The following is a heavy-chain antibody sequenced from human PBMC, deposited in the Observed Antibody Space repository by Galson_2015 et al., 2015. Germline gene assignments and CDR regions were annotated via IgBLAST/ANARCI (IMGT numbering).Heavy chain of an antibody. CDR3: ARGAHGDYCSSTSCLFDY. CDR1: GFTFSYYT. V-gene: IGHV3-48*02. D-gene: IGHD2-2*01. CDR2: LTSDSGAM. Sequence: SLRLSCAASGFTFSYYTLSWVRQAPGKGLEWLSVLTSDSGAMSYADSVEGRLTISRDNAKNSLYLQMNSLRDEDTAVYYCARGAHGDYCSSTSCLFDYWGQGTLVTVSS. J-gene: IGHJ4*02.